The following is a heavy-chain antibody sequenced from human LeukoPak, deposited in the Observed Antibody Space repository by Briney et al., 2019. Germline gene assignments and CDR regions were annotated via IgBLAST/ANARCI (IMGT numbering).Heavy chain of an antibody. CDR1: GFTFSSFG. D-gene: IGHD3-22*01. CDR3: ARDESSGHLHFDY. V-gene: IGHV3-33*01. CDR2: IWYGGTNK. Sequence: PGRSLRLSCAASGFTFSSFGMHWVRQAPGKELEWVAVIWYGGTNKYYADSAKGRFTISRDNSKNTLYLQMNSLRDEDTAVYYCARDESSGHLHFDYWGQGTLVTVSS. J-gene: IGHJ4*02.